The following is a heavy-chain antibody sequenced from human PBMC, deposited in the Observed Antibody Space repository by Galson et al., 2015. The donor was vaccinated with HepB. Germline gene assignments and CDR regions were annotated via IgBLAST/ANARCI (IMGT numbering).Heavy chain of an antibody. J-gene: IGHJ4*02. Sequence: SEPLSLTCSVSNGSIDNYYWTWIRQAPGKGMEWIGYVFSSGNTYSLPSLKGRVDISVDASKNQVSLKLASVTAADTAMYYCARTTHYTGNDNYYWPHYFDSWGPGTLVTVSS. CDR1: NGSIDNYY. V-gene: IGHV4-59*01. CDR3: ARTTHYTGNDNYYWPHYFDS. CDR2: VFSSGNT. D-gene: IGHD1-26*01.